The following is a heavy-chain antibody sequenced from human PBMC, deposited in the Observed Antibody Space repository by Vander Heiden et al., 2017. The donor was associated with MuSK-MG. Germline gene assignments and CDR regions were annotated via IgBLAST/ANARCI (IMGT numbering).Heavy chain of an antibody. CDR3: ARRRFLLVDP. CDR1: GFTFSSYE. CDR2: ISSSGSTI. V-gene: IGHV3-48*03. D-gene: IGHD3-3*01. Sequence: EVQLVESGGGLVQPGGSLRLSCAASGFTFSSYEMNWVRQAPGKGLEWVSYISSSGSTIYYADSVKGRFTISRDNAKNSLYLQMNSLRAEDTAVYYCARRRFLLVDPWGQGTLVTVSS. J-gene: IGHJ5*02.